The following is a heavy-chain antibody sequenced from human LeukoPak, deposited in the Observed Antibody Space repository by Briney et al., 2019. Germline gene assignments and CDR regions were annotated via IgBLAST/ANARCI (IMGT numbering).Heavy chain of an antibody. J-gene: IGHJ4*02. CDR3: ARERWGIVGATDY. Sequence: PGGSLRLSCAAFGFTFSSYSMNWVRQAPGKGLEWVSSISSSSSYIYYADSVKGRFTISRDNAKNSLYLQMNSLRAEDTAVYYCARERWGIVGATDYWGQGTLVTVSS. CDR2: ISSSSSYI. V-gene: IGHV3-21*01. D-gene: IGHD1-26*01. CDR1: GFTFSSYS.